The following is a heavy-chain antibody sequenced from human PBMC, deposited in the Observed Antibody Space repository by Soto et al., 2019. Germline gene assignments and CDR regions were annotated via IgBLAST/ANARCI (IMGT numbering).Heavy chain of an antibody. D-gene: IGHD2-2*01. CDR3: AKETRRAYCSSTSCYQYYYYMDV. J-gene: IGHJ6*03. CDR1: SFPFDDHP. V-gene: IGHV3-9*01. Sequence: LRLSCAYISFPFDDHPVDWVLDDSLGGLEWVSGISWNSGSIGYADSVKGRFTISRDNAKNSLYLQMNSLRAEDTALYYCAKETRRAYCSSTSCYQYYYYMDVWGKGT. CDR2: ISWNSGSI.